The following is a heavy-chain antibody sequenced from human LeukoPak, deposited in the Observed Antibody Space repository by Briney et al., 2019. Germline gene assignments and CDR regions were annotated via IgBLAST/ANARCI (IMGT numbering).Heavy chain of an antibody. D-gene: IGHD5-24*01. CDR2: INPNSGGT. V-gene: IGHV1-2*02. CDR3: ARSVEMATITDY. Sequence: ASVKVSCKASVYTFTGYYMHWVRQAPGQGLEWMGWINPNSGGTNYAQKFQGRVTMTRDTSISTAYMELSRLRSDDTAVYYCARSVEMATITDYWGQGTLVTVSS. CDR1: VYTFTGYY. J-gene: IGHJ4*02.